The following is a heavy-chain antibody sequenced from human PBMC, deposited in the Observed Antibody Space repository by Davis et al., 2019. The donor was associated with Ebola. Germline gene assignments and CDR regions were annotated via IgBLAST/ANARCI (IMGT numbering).Heavy chain of an antibody. CDR1: GFTFSSYA. Sequence: GGSLRLSCAASGFTFSSYAMSWVRQAPGKGLEWVSAISGSGGSTYYADSVKGRFTISRDNSKKTLYLQMISLRAEDTAVYYCEKSGLSFGVVKYHYGMDVWGKGTTVTVSS. D-gene: IGHD3-3*01. J-gene: IGHJ6*04. CDR2: ISGSGGST. CDR3: EKSGLSFGVVKYHYGMDV. V-gene: IGHV3-23*01.